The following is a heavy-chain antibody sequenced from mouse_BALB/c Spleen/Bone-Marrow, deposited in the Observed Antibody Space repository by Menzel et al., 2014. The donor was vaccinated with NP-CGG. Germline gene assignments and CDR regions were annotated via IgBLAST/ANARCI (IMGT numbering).Heavy chain of an antibody. Sequence: EVMLVESGGGLMKPGGSLKLSCAASGFTFXDYYMYWVRQTPEKRLEWVATISNGGSYTYYPDSVKGRFTISRDNAKNNLYLQMSSLKSEDTAMYYCARDSLYYYGSSYGYFDVWGAGTTVTVSS. CDR3: ARDSLYYYGSSYGYFDV. V-gene: IGHV5-4*02. CDR1: GFTFXDYY. J-gene: IGHJ1*01. D-gene: IGHD1-1*01. CDR2: ISNGGSYT.